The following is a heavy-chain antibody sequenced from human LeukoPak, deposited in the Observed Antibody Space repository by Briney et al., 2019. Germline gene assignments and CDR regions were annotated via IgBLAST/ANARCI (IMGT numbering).Heavy chain of an antibody. V-gene: IGHV1-18*01. CDR3: ARASYCSDGSCYSDY. D-gene: IGHD2-15*01. CDR1: GYTFTSYS. J-gene: IGHJ4*02. CDR2: ISAYNRNT. Sequence: ASVKISCKASGYTFTSYSISWVRQAPGQGLEWMGWISAYNRNTIYAQKVKGRVTMTTDTSTSTAYMELRSLNSDDAAVYYCARASYCSDGSCYSDYWGQGTLVTVSS.